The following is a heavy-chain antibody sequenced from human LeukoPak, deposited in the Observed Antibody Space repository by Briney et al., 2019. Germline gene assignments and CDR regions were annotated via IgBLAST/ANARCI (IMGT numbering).Heavy chain of an antibody. J-gene: IGHJ6*02. D-gene: IGHD1-26*01. Sequence: ASVKVSCKASGYTFTSYAMHWVRQAPGQRLEWMGWINAGNGNTKYSQKFQGRVTITRDTSASTAYMELRSLRSDDTAVYYCARAAGAPTLYGMDVWGQGTTVTVSS. V-gene: IGHV1-3*01. CDR1: GYTFTSYA. CDR3: ARAAGAPTLYGMDV. CDR2: INAGNGNT.